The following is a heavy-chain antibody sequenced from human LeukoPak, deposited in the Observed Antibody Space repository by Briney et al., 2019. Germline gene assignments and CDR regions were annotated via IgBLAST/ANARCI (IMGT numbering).Heavy chain of an antibody. CDR1: GFTFSSYN. Sequence: GGSLRLSCAASGFTFSSYNMNWVRQAPGKGLEWVSSITSSSSYIYYADSVKGRFTISRDNAKNSLYLQINSLRAEDTAVYYCARESPLGLRYFDWLTGFDYWGQGTLVTVSS. CDR3: ARESPLGLRYFDWLTGFDY. V-gene: IGHV3-21*04. J-gene: IGHJ4*02. CDR2: ITSSSSYI. D-gene: IGHD3-9*01.